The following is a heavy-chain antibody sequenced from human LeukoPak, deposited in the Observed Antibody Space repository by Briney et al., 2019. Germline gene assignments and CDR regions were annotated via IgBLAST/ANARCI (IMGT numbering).Heavy chain of an antibody. V-gene: IGHV1-2*02. J-gene: IGHJ3*02. CDR1: GYTFTGYY. CDR3: ARVRRSYCGGDCYPYAFDI. D-gene: IGHD2-21*01. CDR2: INPISGGT. Sequence: ASVKVSCKASGYTFTGYYMHWVRQAPGQGLEWMGWINPISGGTNYAQKIQGRVTMTRDTSISTAYMELSRLGSDDTAVYYGARVRRSYCGGDCYPYAFDIWGQGTMVTVSS.